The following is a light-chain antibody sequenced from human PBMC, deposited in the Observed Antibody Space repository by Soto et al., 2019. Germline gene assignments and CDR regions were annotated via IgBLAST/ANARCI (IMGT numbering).Light chain of an antibody. Sequence: DIQMTQSPSTLSSSVGDRVTITCRSSQSISSYLNWYQQKPGKAPKLLIYAASSLQSGVPSRFSGSGSGTYFTLTISSLQPEDFASYYCQQSYSTPWTFGQGTKVHIK. J-gene: IGKJ1*01. CDR2: AAS. CDR3: QQSYSTPWT. CDR1: QSISSY. V-gene: IGKV1-39*01.